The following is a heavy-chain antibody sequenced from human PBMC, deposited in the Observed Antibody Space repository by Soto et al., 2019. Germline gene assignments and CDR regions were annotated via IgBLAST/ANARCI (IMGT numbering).Heavy chain of an antibody. J-gene: IGHJ6*02. V-gene: IGHV3-21*01. CDR1: GFTFSSYS. CDR3: ARGPGPYYWNDLYYYYGMDV. CDR2: ISSSSSYI. Sequence: RLSCAASGFTFSSYSMNWVRQAPGKGLEWVSSISSSSSYIYYADSVKGRFTISRDNAKNSLYLQMNSLRAEDTAVYYCARGPGPYYWNDLYYYYGMDVWGQGTTVTVSS. D-gene: IGHD1-1*01.